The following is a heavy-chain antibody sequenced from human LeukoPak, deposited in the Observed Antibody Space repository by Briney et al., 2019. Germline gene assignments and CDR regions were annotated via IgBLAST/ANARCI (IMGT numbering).Heavy chain of an antibody. CDR1: GFTFDDYA. CDR3: AKDIGPRYYYDSSGPPFVVYYYGMDV. D-gene: IGHD3-22*01. Sequence: GRSLRLSCAASGFTFDDYAMHWVRQAPGKGLEWVSGISWNSGSIGYADSVKGRFTISRDNAKNSLYLQMNSLRAEDTALYYCAKDIGPRYYYDSSGPPFVVYYYGMDVWGQGTTVTVSS. J-gene: IGHJ6*02. CDR2: ISWNSGSI. V-gene: IGHV3-9*01.